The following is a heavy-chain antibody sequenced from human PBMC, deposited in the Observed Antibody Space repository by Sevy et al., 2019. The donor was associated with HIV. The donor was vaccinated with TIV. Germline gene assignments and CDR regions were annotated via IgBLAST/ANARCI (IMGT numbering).Heavy chain of an antibody. Sequence: SETLSLTCAVYGGSFSGYYWSWIRQPPGKGLEWIGEINHSGSTNYNPSLKSRVTISVDPSKNQFSLKLSSVTAADTAVYYCARRRNYYYDSSGYSYNWFDPWGQGTLVTVSS. CDR1: GGSFSGYY. CDR2: INHSGST. V-gene: IGHV4-34*01. CDR3: ARRRNYYYDSSGYSYNWFDP. J-gene: IGHJ5*02. D-gene: IGHD3-22*01.